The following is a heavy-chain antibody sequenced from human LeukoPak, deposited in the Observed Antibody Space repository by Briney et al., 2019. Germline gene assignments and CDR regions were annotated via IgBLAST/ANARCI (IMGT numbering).Heavy chain of an antibody. CDR2: LYSAGGT. D-gene: IGHD5-24*01. Sequence: PGGSLRLFCALSGLTINAKYMSWVRQAPGKGLEWVSVLYSAGGTYYADFVKGRFIISRDNSRNTLYLQMNSLTVEDTAVYFCARDRALAHFYYWGQGTLVTVSS. J-gene: IGHJ4*02. CDR3: ARDRALAHFYY. V-gene: IGHV3-53*01. CDR1: GLTINAKY.